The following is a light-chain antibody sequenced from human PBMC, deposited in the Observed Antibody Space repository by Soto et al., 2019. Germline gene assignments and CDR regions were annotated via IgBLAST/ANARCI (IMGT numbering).Light chain of an antibody. CDR2: AAS. Sequence: EIVLTQSPATLSLSPGESATLSCRASQTIRPSIVWYQQKPGQPPRLLFYAASQRAAGIPARFSGSGSGTDFTLTISSLEPEAFAVYYCQQRADGPMYTFGQGTKVELK. CDR3: QQRADGPMYT. V-gene: IGKV3-11*01. J-gene: IGKJ2*01. CDR1: QTIRPS.